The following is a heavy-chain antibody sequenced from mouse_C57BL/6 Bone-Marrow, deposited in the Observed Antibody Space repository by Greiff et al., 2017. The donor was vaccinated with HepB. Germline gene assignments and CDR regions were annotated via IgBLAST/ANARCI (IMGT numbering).Heavy chain of an antibody. D-gene: IGHD2-4*01. Sequence: EVQLQQSGPELVKPGASVKISCKTSGYTFTDYYMNWVKQSHGKSLEWIGDINPNNGGTSYNQKFKGKATLTVDKSSSTAYMELRSLTSEDSAVYYCASHYDYDVGDDYWGQGTTLTVSS. J-gene: IGHJ2*01. CDR2: INPNNGGT. V-gene: IGHV1-26*01. CDR1: GYTFTDYY. CDR3: ASHYDYDVGDDY.